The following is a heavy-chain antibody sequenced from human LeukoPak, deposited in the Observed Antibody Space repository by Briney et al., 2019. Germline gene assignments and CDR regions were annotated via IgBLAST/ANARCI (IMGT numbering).Heavy chain of an antibody. CDR1: GGSISTYS. D-gene: IGHD6-13*01. Sequence: SETLSLTCTVSGGSISTYSWSWIRQPPGKGLEWIGYISYSGSANYNPSLKSRVIISLETSKNQFSLKVSSVTAADTALYYCARHRSSSRGSIDYWGQGTLVTVSS. J-gene: IGHJ4*02. V-gene: IGHV4-59*08. CDR2: ISYSGSA. CDR3: ARHRSSSRGSIDY.